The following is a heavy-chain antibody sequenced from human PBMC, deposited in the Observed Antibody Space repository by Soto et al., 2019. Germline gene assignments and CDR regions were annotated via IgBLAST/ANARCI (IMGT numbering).Heavy chain of an antibody. V-gene: IGHV1-8*01. Sequence: ASVKVSCKASGYTFTSYDINWVRQATGQGLEWMGWMNPNSGDTGYAQKFQGRVTMTRNTSISTAYTELSSLRSEDTAVYYCARGLGCGGDCYLYYYYYYGMDVWGQGTTVTVSS. D-gene: IGHD2-21*02. CDR3: ARGLGCGGDCYLYYYYYYGMDV. CDR2: MNPNSGDT. J-gene: IGHJ6*02. CDR1: GYTFTSYD.